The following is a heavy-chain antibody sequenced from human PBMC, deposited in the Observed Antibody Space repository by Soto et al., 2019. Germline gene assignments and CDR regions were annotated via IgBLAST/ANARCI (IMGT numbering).Heavy chain of an antibody. CDR1: GFTFSSYG. D-gene: IGHD6-19*01. CDR3: AKDRGTGYSSGFFDY. Sequence: GGSLRLSCAASGFTFSSYGMHWVRQAPGKGLEWVAVISYDGSNKYYADSVKGRFTISRDNSKNTLYLQMNSLRAEDTAVYYCAKDRGTGYSSGFFDYWGQGTLVTVSS. J-gene: IGHJ4*02. V-gene: IGHV3-30*18. CDR2: ISYDGSNK.